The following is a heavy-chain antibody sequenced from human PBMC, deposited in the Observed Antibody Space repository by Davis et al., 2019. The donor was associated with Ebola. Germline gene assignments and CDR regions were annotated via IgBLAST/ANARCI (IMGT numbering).Heavy chain of an antibody. V-gene: IGHV3-73*01. CDR2: IRSKASSYAT. CDR3: TTTTVTSDY. D-gene: IGHD4-17*01. J-gene: IGHJ4*02. CDR1: GFTFSSYA. Sequence: GESLKISCAASGFTFSSYAMHWVRQASGKGLEWVGRIRSKASSYATAYAASVKGRFTISRDDSKNTAYLQMNSLKTEDTAVYYCTTTTVTSDYWGQGTLVTVSS.